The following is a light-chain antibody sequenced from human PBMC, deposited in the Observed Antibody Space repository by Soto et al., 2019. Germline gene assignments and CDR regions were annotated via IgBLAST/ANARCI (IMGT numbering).Light chain of an antibody. CDR1: SSDVGIYNY. V-gene: IGLV2-14*01. CDR3: SSYTTSSTRV. Sequence: QSALTQPASVSGSPGQSIAFSCTGSSSDVGIYNYVSWYQQHPGKVPKLIIYEVSNRPSGVSNRFSGSKSGNTASLTISGLQAEDEADYYCSSYTTSSTRVFXTGTKLTVL. J-gene: IGLJ1*01. CDR2: EVS.